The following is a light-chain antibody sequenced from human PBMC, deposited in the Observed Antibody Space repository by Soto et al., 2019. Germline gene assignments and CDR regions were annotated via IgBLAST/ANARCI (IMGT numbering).Light chain of an antibody. CDR1: QSVSSN. CDR2: GAS. Sequence: EIVMTQYPATLSVSPGERATLSCRASQSVSSNLAWYQQKPGQAPRLLIYGASTRATGIPASFSGSRSGTEFTLTISSLQSEDFAVYYCQQYNNWPYTFGQGTKLEIK. V-gene: IGKV3-15*01. CDR3: QQYNNWPYT. J-gene: IGKJ2*01.